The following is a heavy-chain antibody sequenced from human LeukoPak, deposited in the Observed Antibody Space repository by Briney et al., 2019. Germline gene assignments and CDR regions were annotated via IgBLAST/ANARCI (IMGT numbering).Heavy chain of an antibody. CDR2: INHSGST. V-gene: IGHV4-34*01. CDR3: ARGLRAAAGRVLHPGVFGY. J-gene: IGHJ4*02. D-gene: IGHD6-13*01. CDR1: GGSFSGYY. Sequence: SETLSLTCAVYGGSFSGYYWSWIRQPPGKGLEWIGEINHSGSTNYNPSLKSRVTISVDTSKNQFSLKLSSVTAADTAVYYCARGLRAAAGRVLHPGVFGYWGQGTLVTVSS.